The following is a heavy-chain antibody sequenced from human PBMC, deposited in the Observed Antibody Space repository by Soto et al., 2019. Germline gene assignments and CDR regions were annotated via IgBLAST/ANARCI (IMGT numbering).Heavy chain of an antibody. V-gene: IGHV4-30-4*01. CDR2: IYYSGST. CDR3: ARAYDSSGYYGYYFDY. J-gene: IGHJ4*02. D-gene: IGHD3-22*01. Sequence: SETLSLTCTVSGGSISSGDYYWSWIRQPPGKGLEWIGYIYYSGSTYYNPSLKSRVTISVDTSKNQFSLKLSSVTAADTAVYYCARAYDSSGYYGYYFDYWGQGPLVTVSS. CDR1: GGSISSGDYY.